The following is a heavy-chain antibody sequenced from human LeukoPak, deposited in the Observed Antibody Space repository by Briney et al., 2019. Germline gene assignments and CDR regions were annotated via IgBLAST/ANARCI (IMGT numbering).Heavy chain of an antibody. Sequence: ASVKVSCKASGYTFTSYDINWVRQATGQGLEWMGWMNPNSGGTNYAQKSQGRVTMTRDTSISTAYMELSRLRSDDTAVYYCARDHVAFDIWGQGTMVTVSS. CDR2: MNPNSGGT. CDR1: GYTFTSYD. V-gene: IGHV1-2*02. CDR3: ARDHVAFDI. J-gene: IGHJ3*02.